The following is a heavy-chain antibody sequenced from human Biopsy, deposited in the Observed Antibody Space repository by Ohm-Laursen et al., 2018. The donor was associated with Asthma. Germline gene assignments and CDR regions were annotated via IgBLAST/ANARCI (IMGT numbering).Heavy chain of an antibody. Sequence: ALVKVSCKASGYTFTSYGISWVRQAPGQGLEWMGWISAYNGNTNYAQKLQGRVTMTTDTSTSTVYMELSSLRSEDTAVYYCARAGALIVGATMGYWGQGTLVTVSS. D-gene: IGHD1-26*01. J-gene: IGHJ4*02. CDR1: GYTFTSYG. V-gene: IGHV1-18*04. CDR3: ARAGALIVGATMGY. CDR2: ISAYNGNT.